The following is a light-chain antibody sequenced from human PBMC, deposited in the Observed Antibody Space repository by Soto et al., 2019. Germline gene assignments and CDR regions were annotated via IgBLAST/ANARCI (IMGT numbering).Light chain of an antibody. CDR3: QYYGSSPT. V-gene: IGKV3-20*01. Sequence: EIVLTQSPGTLSVSPGERATLSCRASQSFDSRFLAWYQQKPGQGPRLLIYGASARATGIPDRFSGSGSGTDFTLTISRLEPEDFGVYSCQYYGSSPTFGQGTKVEIK. CDR2: GAS. J-gene: IGKJ1*01. CDR1: QSFDSRF.